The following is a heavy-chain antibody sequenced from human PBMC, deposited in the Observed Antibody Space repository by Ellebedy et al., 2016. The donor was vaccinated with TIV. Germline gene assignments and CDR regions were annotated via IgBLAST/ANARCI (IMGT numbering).Heavy chain of an antibody. CDR1: DFTVITND. V-gene: IGHV3-53*01. Sequence: GGSLRLXXAASDFTVITNDVSWVRQAPGKGLEWVSLIYSGGASYYADSVKGRFTISRDNSKKTLYLQMSGLGVEDTAVYYCVTRHNGAFDLWGQGTMVTVSS. J-gene: IGHJ3*01. CDR2: IYSGGAS. CDR3: VTRHNGAFDL. D-gene: IGHD2-8*01.